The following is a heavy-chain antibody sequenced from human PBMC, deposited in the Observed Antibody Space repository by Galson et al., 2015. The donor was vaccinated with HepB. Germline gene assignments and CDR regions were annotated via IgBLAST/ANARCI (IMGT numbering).Heavy chain of an antibody. D-gene: IGHD3-10*01. J-gene: IGHJ4*02. V-gene: IGHV3-9*01. CDR1: GFTFDDYA. CDR3: AKARGGWFGESPFDY. Sequence: SLRLSCAASGFTFDDYAMHWVRQAPGKGLEWVSGISWNSGSIGYADSVKGRFTISRDNAKNSLYLQMNSLRAEDTALYYCAKARGGWFGESPFDYWGQGTLVTVSS. CDR2: ISWNSGSI.